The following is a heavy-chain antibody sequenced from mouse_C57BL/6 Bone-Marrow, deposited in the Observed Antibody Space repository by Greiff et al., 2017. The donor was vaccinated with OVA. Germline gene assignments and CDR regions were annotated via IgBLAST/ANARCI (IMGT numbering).Heavy chain of an antibody. D-gene: IGHD2-14*01. CDR1: GYSITSGYD. CDR2: ISYSGST. J-gene: IGHJ4*01. CDR3: ARGDIGDAMDY. Sequence: DVQLQESGPGMVKPSQSLSLTCTVTGYSITSGYDWHWIRHFPGNKLEWMGYISYSGSTNYNPSLKSRISITHDTSKNHFFLKLNSVTTEDTATYYCARGDIGDAMDYWGQGTSVTVSS. V-gene: IGHV3-1*01.